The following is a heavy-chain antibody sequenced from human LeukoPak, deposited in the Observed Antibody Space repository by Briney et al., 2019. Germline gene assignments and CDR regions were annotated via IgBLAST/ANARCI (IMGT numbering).Heavy chain of an antibody. Sequence: PSETLSLTCTVSGYSISSGYYWGWIRQPPGKGLEWIGSIYHSGSTYYNPFLKSRVTISVDTSKNQFSLKLSSVTAADTAVYYCARVRYSYGYSSDAFDIWGQGTMVTVSS. V-gene: IGHV4-38-2*02. CDR1: GYSISSGYY. J-gene: IGHJ3*02. CDR2: IYHSGST. D-gene: IGHD5-18*01. CDR3: ARVRYSYGYSSDAFDI.